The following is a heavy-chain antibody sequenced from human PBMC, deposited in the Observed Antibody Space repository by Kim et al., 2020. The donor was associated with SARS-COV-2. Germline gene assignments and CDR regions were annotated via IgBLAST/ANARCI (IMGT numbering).Heavy chain of an antibody. CDR2: IKQDGSLK. CDR1: GFTFSSYW. J-gene: IGHJ4*02. Sequence: GGSLRLSCAASGFTFSSYWMTWFRQAPGNGLEWVATIKQDGSLKYYVDSVKGRFTISRDNAMNSLYLQMSSLRAEDTAVYYCAGGSGWIFDSWGQGILVTVSS. D-gene: IGHD6-19*01. V-gene: IGHV3-7*04. CDR3: AGGSGWIFDS.